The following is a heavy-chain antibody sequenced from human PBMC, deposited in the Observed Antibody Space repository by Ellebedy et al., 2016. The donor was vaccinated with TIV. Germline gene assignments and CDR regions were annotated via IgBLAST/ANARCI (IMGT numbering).Heavy chain of an antibody. CDR2: ISYDGSNK. J-gene: IGHJ3*02. D-gene: IGHD2-21*01. V-gene: IGHV3-30*18. CDR3: AKLVDCGGDCDSKDAFDI. Sequence: GESLKISCAASGFTFSSYGMHWVRQAPGKGLEWVAVISYDGSNKYYADSVKGRFTISRDNSKNTLYLQMNSLRAEDTAVYYCAKLVDCGGDCDSKDAFDIWGQGTMVTVSS. CDR1: GFTFSSYG.